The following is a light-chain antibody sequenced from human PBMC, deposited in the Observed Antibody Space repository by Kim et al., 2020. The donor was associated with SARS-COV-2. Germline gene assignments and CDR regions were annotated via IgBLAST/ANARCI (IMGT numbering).Light chain of an antibody. CDR1: QSVSSS. J-gene: IGKJ5*01. V-gene: IGKV3-11*01. CDR2: DAS. CDR3: QQRSNWPIT. Sequence: LSPGERATLSCRASQSVSSSLAWYQQIPGQAPRLLIYDASNRATGIPTRFSGSGSGTDFTLTISSLEPEDFAVYYCQQRSNWPITFGQGTRLEIK.